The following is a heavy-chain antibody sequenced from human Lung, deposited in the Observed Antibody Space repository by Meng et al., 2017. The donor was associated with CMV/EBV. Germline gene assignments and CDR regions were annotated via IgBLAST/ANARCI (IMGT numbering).Heavy chain of an antibody. J-gene: IGHJ4*02. Sequence: ASVXVSCKASGYTFTANYFHWVRQAPGQGLEWMGWIHPHRGDTNYAQQFQGRVTLTRDTSINTGYMGLTRLTSDDTAVYYCARDNSWGPDYWGQGTLVTVSS. CDR2: IHPHRGDT. V-gene: IGHV1-2*02. CDR3: ARDNSWGPDY. D-gene: IGHD6-13*01. CDR1: GYTFTANY.